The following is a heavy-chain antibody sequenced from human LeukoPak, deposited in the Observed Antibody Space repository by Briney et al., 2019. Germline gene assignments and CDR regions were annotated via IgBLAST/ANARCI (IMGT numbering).Heavy chain of an antibody. CDR1: GGSISSSSYY. D-gene: IGHD4-17*01. Sequence: SETLSLTCTVSGGSISSSSYYWGWIRQPPGKGLEWIGSIYYSGSTYYNPSLKSRVTISVDTSKNQFSLKVSSVTAADTAVYYCARVDYGDYIDYYYYGMDVWGQGTTVTVSS. V-gene: IGHV4-39*01. CDR3: ARVDYGDYIDYYYYGMDV. CDR2: IYYSGST. J-gene: IGHJ6*02.